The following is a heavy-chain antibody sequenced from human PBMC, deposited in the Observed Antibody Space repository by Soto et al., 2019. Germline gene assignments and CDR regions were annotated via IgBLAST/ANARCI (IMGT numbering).Heavy chain of an antibody. Sequence: GASVKVSCKASGYTFTSSYMHWVRQAPGQGLEWMGIINPSGGSTSCAQKFQGRVTMTRDTSTSTVYMELSSLRSEDTAVYYCAIDHGGYSSCWPPRNTDIWFDPWGQGTLVTVSS. CDR1: GYTFTSSY. V-gene: IGHV1-46*01. CDR3: AIDHGGYSSCWPPRNTDIWFDP. J-gene: IGHJ5*02. CDR2: INPSGGST. D-gene: IGHD6-19*01.